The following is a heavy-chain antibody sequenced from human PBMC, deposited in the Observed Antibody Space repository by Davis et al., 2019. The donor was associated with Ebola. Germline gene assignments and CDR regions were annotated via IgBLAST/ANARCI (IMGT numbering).Heavy chain of an antibody. CDR3: AKAYAPLYSSGLDYFDH. D-gene: IGHD3-22*01. Sequence: PGGSLRLSCAASGFTFSSYAMHWVRQVPGKGLEWVSLISWDGGSTYYADSVKGRFTISRDNSKNSLYLQMNSLRAEDTAVYYCAKAYAPLYSSGLDYFDHWGQGTLVTVSS. CDR1: GFTFSSYA. CDR2: ISWDGGST. V-gene: IGHV3-43D*03. J-gene: IGHJ4*02.